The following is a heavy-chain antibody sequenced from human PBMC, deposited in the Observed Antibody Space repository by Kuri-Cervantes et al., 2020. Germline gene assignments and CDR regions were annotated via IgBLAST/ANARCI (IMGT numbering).Heavy chain of an antibody. V-gene: IGHV3-74*01. CDR1: GFTFSSYW. J-gene: IGHJ3*02. CDR2: INSDGSST. Sequence: GESLKISCAASGFTFSSYWMHWVRQAPGKGLVWVSRINSDGSSTSYADSVKGRFTISRDNAKNTLYLQMNSLRAEDTAVYYCARWEGDAFDIWGQGTMVTVSS. CDR3: ARWEGDAFDI. D-gene: IGHD1-26*01.